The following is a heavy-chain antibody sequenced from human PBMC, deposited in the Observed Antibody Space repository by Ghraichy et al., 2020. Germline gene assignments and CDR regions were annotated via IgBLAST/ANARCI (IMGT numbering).Heavy chain of an antibody. V-gene: IGHV4-61*01. J-gene: IGHJ6*02. Sequence: SETLSLTCTVSGGSVSSRSHYGSWIRQPPGKGLEWIGYIYYSGSTNYNPSLKSRVTISVDTSKNQFSLKLSSVTAADTAMYYCARVGIAVTGATFYYYGMDVWGQVTTITVSS. CDR2: IYYSGST. CDR1: GGSVSSRSHY. CDR3: ARVGIAVTGATFYYYGMDV. D-gene: IGHD6-19*01.